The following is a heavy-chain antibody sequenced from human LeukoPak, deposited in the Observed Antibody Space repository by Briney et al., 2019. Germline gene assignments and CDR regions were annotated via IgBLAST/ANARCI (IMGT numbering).Heavy chain of an antibody. Sequence: QSGGSLRLSCAASGFTFSSYGLIWVRQAPGKGLEWVSTISGSGGSTHYADSVKGRFTISRDNSKNTLYLQMNSLRAEDTAVYYCGRGHWGLDYWGQGALVTVSS. J-gene: IGHJ4*02. D-gene: IGHD7-27*01. CDR3: GRGHWGLDY. CDR1: GFTFSSYG. CDR2: ISGSGGST. V-gene: IGHV3-23*01.